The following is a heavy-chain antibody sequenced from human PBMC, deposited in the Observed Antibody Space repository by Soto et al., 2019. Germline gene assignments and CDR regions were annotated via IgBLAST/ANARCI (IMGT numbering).Heavy chain of an antibody. CDR1: GFTFSSYW. V-gene: IGHV3-74*01. D-gene: IGHD6-13*01. CDR2: INSDGSST. J-gene: IGHJ6*02. Sequence: GGSLRLSCAASGFTFSSYWMHWVRQAPGKGLVWVSRINSDGSSTSYADSVKGRFTISRDNAKNTLYLQMNSLRAEETAVYYCAREMVDYSSSWYEIFGRLYYGMDVWGQGTTVTVSS. CDR3: AREMVDYSSSWYEIFGRLYYGMDV.